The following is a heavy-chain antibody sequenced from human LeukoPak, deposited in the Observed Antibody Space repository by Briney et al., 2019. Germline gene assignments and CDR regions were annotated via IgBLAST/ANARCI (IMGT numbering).Heavy chain of an antibody. Sequence: GASVKVSCKASGYTFTSYGISWVRQAPGQGLEWMGGIIPIFGTANYAQKFQGRVTITADESTSTAYMELSSLRSEDTAVYYCARNVLLGFGELTSLGYWGQGTLVTVSS. J-gene: IGHJ4*02. CDR2: IIPIFGTA. CDR1: GYTFTSYG. V-gene: IGHV1-69*13. CDR3: ARNVLLGFGELTSLGY. D-gene: IGHD3-10*01.